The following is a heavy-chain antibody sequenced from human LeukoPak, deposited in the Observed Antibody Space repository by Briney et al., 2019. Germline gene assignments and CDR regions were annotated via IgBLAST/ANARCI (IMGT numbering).Heavy chain of an antibody. CDR3: AKERDRYCSSISCQGFDY. D-gene: IGHD2-2*01. CDR1: GFTLSCDA. J-gene: IGHJ4*02. CDR2: ISGSGGYI. Sequence: GGSLRLSCAASGFTLSCDAMSWVRQAPGKGLAWVSGISGSGGYIVYADSMKGRFTISRDTSKNTLYLQMNSLRAEDTAVYYCAKERDRYCSSISCQGFDYWGQGTLVTVSS. V-gene: IGHV3-23*01.